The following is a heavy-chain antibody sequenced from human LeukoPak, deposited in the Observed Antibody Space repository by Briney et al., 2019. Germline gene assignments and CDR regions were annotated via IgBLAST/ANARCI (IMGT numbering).Heavy chain of an antibody. CDR2: LNPSGGSS. CDR3: ARGVAAAWFDP. D-gene: IGHD6-13*01. CDR1: GYTVTSYY. V-gene: IGHV1-46*01. Sequence: GASVKVSCKASGYTVTSYYMHWVRQAPGQGLEWMAILNPSGGSSNYAQKFQGRATLTRATSTGTVYMELSSLRSEDTAVYYCARGVAAAWFDPWGQGTLVTVSS. J-gene: IGHJ5*02.